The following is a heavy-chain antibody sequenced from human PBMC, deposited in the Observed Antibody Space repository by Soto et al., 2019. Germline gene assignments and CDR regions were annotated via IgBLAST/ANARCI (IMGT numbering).Heavy chain of an antibody. V-gene: IGHV1-18*04. Sequence: ASVKVSCKASGYTFTSYGISCVRQAPGQGLEWMGWISAYNGNTNYAQKLQGRVTMTTDTSTSTAYMELRSLRSDDTAVYYCARVVAGTVSRWFDPWGQGTLVTVSS. CDR1: GYTFTSYG. CDR3: ARVVAGTVSRWFDP. CDR2: ISAYNGNT. D-gene: IGHD2-15*01. J-gene: IGHJ5*02.